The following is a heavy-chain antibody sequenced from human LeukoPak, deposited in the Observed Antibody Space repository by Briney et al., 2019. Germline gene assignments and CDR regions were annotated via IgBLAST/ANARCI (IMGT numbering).Heavy chain of an antibody. Sequence: ASETLSLTCTVSGGSIRSYHWSWIRQPPGKRLEWIGYIYDSGSTNYNPSLKSRVTISIDTSKNQFSLKLSSVTAADTAVYYCAREAYCGGDCYSGFDYWGQGTLVTVSS. D-gene: IGHD2-21*02. V-gene: IGHV4-59*01. CDR2: IYDSGST. CDR1: GGSIRSYH. J-gene: IGHJ4*02. CDR3: AREAYCGGDCYSGFDY.